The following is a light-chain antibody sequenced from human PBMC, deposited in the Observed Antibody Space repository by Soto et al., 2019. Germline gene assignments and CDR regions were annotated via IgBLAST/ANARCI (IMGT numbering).Light chain of an antibody. CDR2: DVS. J-gene: IGLJ1*01. Sequence: QSVLTQPASVSGSLGQSITISCTGTSSDVGGYNYVSWYQQHPGKAPKLMIYDVSNRPSGVSNRFSGSKSGNTASLTISGLQAEDEADYYCSSYTSSSTHYVFGTGTKVNVL. CDR1: SSDVGGYNY. CDR3: SSYTSSSTHYV. V-gene: IGLV2-14*01.